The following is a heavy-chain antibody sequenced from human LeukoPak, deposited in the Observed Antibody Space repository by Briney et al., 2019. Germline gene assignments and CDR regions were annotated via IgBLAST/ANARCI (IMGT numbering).Heavy chain of an antibody. CDR3: AKLTRSSYSPFDY. Sequence: PGGSLRLSCAASGFTFSSYAMSWVRQAPGKGLEWVSAISGSGGSTYYADSVKGRFTISRDNPKNTLYLQMNSLRAEDTAVYYCAKLTRSSYSPFDYWGQGTLVTVSS. D-gene: IGHD2-15*01. J-gene: IGHJ4*02. V-gene: IGHV3-23*01. CDR2: ISGSGGST. CDR1: GFTFSSYA.